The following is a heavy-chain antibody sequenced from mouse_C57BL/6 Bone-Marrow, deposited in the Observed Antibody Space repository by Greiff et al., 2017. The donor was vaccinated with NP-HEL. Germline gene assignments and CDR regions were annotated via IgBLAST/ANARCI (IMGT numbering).Heavy chain of an antibody. J-gene: IGHJ3*01. CDR1: GYTFTSYW. CDR3: ARGPICDGYYGFAY. Sequence: VQLQQPGAELVMPGASVKLSCKASGYTFTSYWMHWVKQRPGQGLEWIGEIDPSDSYTNYNQKFKGKSTLTVDKSSSTAYMQLSSLTSEDSAVYYCARGPICDGYYGFAYWGQGTLVTVSA. D-gene: IGHD2-3*01. CDR2: IDPSDSYT. V-gene: IGHV1-69*01.